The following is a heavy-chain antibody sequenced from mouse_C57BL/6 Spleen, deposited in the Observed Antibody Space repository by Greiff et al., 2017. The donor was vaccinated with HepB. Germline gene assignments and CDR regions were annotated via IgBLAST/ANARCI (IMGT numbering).Heavy chain of an antibody. CDR2: IYPGDGDT. J-gene: IGHJ1*03. CDR3: AGGSTAFYWYFDV. CDR1: GYAFSSSW. V-gene: IGHV1-82*01. Sequence: QVQLQQSGPELVKPGASVKISCKASGYAFSSSWMNWVKQRPGKGLEWIGRIYPGDGDTNYNGKFKGKATLTADKSSSTAYMQLSSLTSEDSAVYFWAGGSTAFYWYFDVWGTGTTVTVSS. D-gene: IGHD1-1*01.